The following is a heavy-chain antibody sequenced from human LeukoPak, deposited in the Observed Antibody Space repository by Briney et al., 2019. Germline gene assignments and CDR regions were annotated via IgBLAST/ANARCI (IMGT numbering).Heavy chain of an antibody. CDR2: ISGSGGST. D-gene: IGHD2-2*01. CDR3: ARRRCTSTSCFADY. J-gene: IGHJ4*02. CDR1: GFTFSSYA. Sequence: GGSLRLSCAASGFTFSSYAMSWVRQAPGKGLEWVSAISGSGGSTYYADSVKGRFTISGDNSKNSLYLQMNSLRAEDTAVYYCARRRCTSTSCFADYWGQGTLVTVSS. V-gene: IGHV3-23*01.